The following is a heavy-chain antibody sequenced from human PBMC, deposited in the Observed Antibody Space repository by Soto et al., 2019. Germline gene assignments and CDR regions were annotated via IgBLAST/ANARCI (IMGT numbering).Heavy chain of an antibody. CDR3: ARDLAAGDH. CDR1: GYTFTNYY. D-gene: IGHD6-13*01. V-gene: IGHV1-46*01. J-gene: IGHJ4*02. Sequence: QVQLVQSGAEVKTPGASVKVSCRASGYTFTNYYIHWVRQAPGQGLEWLAIFNPTSGSTNYAQEFQGRVSLTMDTSTSTVYMELSGLRSEDTAMFYCARDLAAGDHWGQGTLVTVSS. CDR2: FNPTSGST.